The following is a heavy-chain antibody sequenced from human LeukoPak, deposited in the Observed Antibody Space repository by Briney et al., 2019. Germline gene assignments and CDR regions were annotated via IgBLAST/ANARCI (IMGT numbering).Heavy chain of an antibody. CDR3: ARHEYSSSWYPFDY. J-gene: IGHJ4*02. CDR2: IYYSGST. Sequence: SETLSLTCTVSGGSISSSSYYWGWIRQPPGKGLEWIGSIYYSGSTYYNPSLKSRVTISVDTSKNQFSLKLSSVTAAGTAVYYCARHEYSSSWYPFDYXXXGXLXTVSS. V-gene: IGHV4-39*01. CDR1: GGSISSSSYY. D-gene: IGHD6-13*01.